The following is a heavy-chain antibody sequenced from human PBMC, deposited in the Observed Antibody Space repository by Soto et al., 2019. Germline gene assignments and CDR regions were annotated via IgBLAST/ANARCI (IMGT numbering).Heavy chain of an antibody. CDR2: ISAYNGNT. CDR3: ARMVGYSGRVDP. Sequence: ASVKASCKASGYTFTNYGISWVRQAPGQGLEWMGWISAYNGNTNYARKLRGRVTMTTDTSTSTAYMELRSLRSDDTAVYYCARMVGYSGRVDPWGQGTLVTVSS. J-gene: IGHJ5*02. V-gene: IGHV1-18*01. D-gene: IGHD5-12*01. CDR1: GYTFTNYG.